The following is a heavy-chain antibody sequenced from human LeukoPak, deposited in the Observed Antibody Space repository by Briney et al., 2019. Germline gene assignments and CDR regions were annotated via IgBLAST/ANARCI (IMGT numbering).Heavy chain of an antibody. CDR2: IRYDGSNK. CDR1: GFTFSSYS. V-gene: IGHV3-30*02. CDR3: AKGIVGPPEVDNMFDY. D-gene: IGHD2/OR15-2a*01. Sequence: PGGSLRLSCAASGFTFSSYSMHWVRQAPGKGQEWVAFIRYDGSNKYYADSVKGRFTISRDNSKNTLYLQMNSLRAEDTAVYYCAKGIVGPPEVDNMFDYWGQGTLVTVSS. J-gene: IGHJ4*02.